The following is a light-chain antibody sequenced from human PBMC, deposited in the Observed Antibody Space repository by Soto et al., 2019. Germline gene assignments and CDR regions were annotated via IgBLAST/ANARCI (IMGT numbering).Light chain of an antibody. V-gene: IGLV2-14*01. CDR2: GVN. CDR1: SSDVTGYNS. J-gene: IGLJ2*01. CDR3: FSYRSTTDSV. Sequence: QSALTQPASVSGSPGQSVTISCTGTSSDVTGYNSVSWYQQHPGKGPKLIIYGVNNRPSGVSDRFFGSKSGNTASLTSSGRQAEDEGAYYCFSYRSTTDSVFGGGTKLSVL.